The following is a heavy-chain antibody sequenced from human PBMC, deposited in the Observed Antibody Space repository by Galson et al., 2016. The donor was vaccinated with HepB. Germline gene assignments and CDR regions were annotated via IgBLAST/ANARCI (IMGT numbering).Heavy chain of an antibody. V-gene: IGHV4-31*03. CDR2: THYSGNT. J-gene: IGHJ4*02. D-gene: IGHD4-11*01. CDR3: VRGLTTRYDY. CDR1: GGSVSRGGDY. Sequence: TLSVTCTVSGGSVSRGGDYWSWVRQHPGKGLEWIGYTHYSGNTYYNPSLKRRTSISIDTSKNQFSLKMTSVTAADTAVYYCVRGLTTRYDYWGQGTLVTVSS.